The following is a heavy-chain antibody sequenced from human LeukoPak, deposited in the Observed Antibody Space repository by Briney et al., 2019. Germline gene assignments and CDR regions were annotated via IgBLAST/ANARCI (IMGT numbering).Heavy chain of an antibody. CDR3: ARTGEYYDSSGLFDY. V-gene: IGHV1-69*13. D-gene: IGHD3-22*01. J-gene: IGHJ4*02. CDR2: IIPIFGTA. CDR1: GGTFSSYA. Sequence: SVKVSCKASGGTFSSYAISWVRQAPGQGLEWMGGIIPIFGTANYAQKFQGRVTITADESTSTAYMELSSLRSEDTAVYYCARTGEYYDSSGLFDYWGQGTLVTVSS.